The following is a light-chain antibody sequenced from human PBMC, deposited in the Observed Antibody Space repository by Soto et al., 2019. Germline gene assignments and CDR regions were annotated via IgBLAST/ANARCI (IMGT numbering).Light chain of an antibody. J-gene: IGKJ1*01. CDR3: QQHNNWPPT. CDR2: GAS. CDR1: QSISIN. V-gene: IGKV3-15*01. Sequence: EIVMTQSRATLSVSPGERVTLSCRASQSISINLAWYQRKPGQSPRLLFSGASTRATGVPVRFSGSGSGTEFTLSISSLQSEDFAVYFCQQHNNWPPTFGQGTKVDIK.